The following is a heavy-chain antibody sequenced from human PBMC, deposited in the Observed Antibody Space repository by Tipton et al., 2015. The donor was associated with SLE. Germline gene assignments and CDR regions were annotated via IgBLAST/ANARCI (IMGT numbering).Heavy chain of an antibody. CDR2: IYYSGST. CDR3: ARGLASDFWSGYPGYYFDY. CDR1: GGSISSSSYY. Sequence: TLSLTCTVSGGSISSSSYYWGWIRQPPGKGLEWIGYIYYSGSTNYNPSLKSRVTISVDTSKNQFSLKLSSVTAADTAVYYCARGLASDFWSGYPGYYFDYWGQGTLVTVSS. J-gene: IGHJ4*02. D-gene: IGHD3-3*01. V-gene: IGHV4-61*05.